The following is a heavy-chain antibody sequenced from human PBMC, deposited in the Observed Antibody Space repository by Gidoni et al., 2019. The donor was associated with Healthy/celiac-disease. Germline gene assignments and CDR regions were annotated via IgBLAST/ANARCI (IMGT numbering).Heavy chain of an antibody. D-gene: IGHD4-17*01. Sequence: EVQLVESGGGLVKPGGSLRLSCAASGFTFSNAWMSWVRQAPGKGLEWVGRIKSKTEGGTTDYAAPVKGRFTISRDDSKNTLYLQMNSLKTEDTAVYYCTTQITVTTFDYWGQGTLVTVSS. V-gene: IGHV3-15*01. CDR1: GFTFSNAW. CDR2: IKSKTEGGTT. CDR3: TTQITVTTFDY. J-gene: IGHJ4*02.